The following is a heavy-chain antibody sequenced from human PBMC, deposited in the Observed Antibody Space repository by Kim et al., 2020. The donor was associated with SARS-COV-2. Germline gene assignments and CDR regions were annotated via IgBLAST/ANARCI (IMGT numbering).Heavy chain of an antibody. CDR1: GFTFSSYG. Sequence: LSLTCAASGFTFSSYGMHWVRQAPGKGLEWVAVISYDGSNKYYADSVKGRFTISRDNSKNTLYLQMNSLRAEDTAVYYCAKGRSNGGAFDIWGQGTMVTVSS. J-gene: IGHJ3*02. CDR2: ISYDGSNK. CDR3: AKGRSNGGAFDI. V-gene: IGHV3-30*18. D-gene: IGHD2-8*01.